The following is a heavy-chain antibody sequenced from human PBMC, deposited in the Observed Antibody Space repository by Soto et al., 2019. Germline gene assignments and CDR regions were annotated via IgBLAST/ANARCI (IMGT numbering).Heavy chain of an antibody. CDR1: GFTFSTYN. CDR2: ITPKSDYI. V-gene: IGHV3-21*06. CDR3: ATDLSLGIRAYDS. Sequence: QLVESGGGLVKTGGSLRLSCAASGFTFSTYNMNWVRQAPGKGLEWVSFITPKSDYIQYADSVKGRFTISRDNAKDSLYRQMDSLRAEDTGVYYCATDLSLGIRAYDSWGQGTLVTVSS. J-gene: IGHJ4*02. D-gene: IGHD3-10*01.